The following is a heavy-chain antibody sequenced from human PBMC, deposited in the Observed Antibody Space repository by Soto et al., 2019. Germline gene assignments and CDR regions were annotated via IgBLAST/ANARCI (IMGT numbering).Heavy chain of an antibody. D-gene: IGHD6-19*01. Sequence: GGSLRLSCGAFGFTFSSYAMSWVRQAPGKGLEWVSAISGSGGSTYYADSVKGRFTIPRDNSKNTLYLQMNSLRAEDTAVYYCAKDRAVAGTFAYWGQGTLVTVSS. CDR3: AKDRAVAGTFAY. V-gene: IGHV3-23*01. J-gene: IGHJ4*02. CDR2: ISGSGGST. CDR1: GFTFSSYA.